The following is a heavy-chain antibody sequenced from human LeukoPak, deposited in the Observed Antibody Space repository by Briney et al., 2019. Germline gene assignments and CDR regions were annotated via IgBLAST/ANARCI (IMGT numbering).Heavy chain of an antibody. J-gene: IGHJ4*02. V-gene: IGHV3-30-3*01. D-gene: IGHD2-2*01. CDR3: ARDRRIVVVPAATPDY. Sequence: GGSLRLSCAASGFIFSNHWMTWVRQAPGKGLEWVAVISYDGSNKYYADSVKGRFTISRDNSKNTLYLQMNSLRAEDTAVYYCARDRRIVVVPAATPDYWGQGTLVTVSS. CDR2: ISYDGSNK. CDR1: GFIFSNHW.